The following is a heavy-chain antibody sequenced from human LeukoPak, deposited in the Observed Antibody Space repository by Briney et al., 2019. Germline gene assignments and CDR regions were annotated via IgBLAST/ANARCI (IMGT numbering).Heavy chain of an antibody. D-gene: IGHD6-13*01. CDR2: INHSGST. Sequence: SETLSLTCAVYGGSFSGYYWSWIRQPPGKGLEWIGEINHSGSTNYNPSLKSRVTISVDTSKNQFSLKLSSVTAADTAVYYCARGSSWSDYYYMDVWGKGTTVTVSS. CDR3: ARGSSWSDYYYMDV. V-gene: IGHV4-34*01. CDR1: GGSFSGYY. J-gene: IGHJ6*03.